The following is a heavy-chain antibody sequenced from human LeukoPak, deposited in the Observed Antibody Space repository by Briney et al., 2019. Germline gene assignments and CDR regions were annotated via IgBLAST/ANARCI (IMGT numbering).Heavy chain of an antibody. V-gene: IGHV4-59*03. CDR3: ATGRDPYKTGH. CDR1: AGSFSPAH. D-gene: IGHD3-10*01. Sequence: RPSETLSLTCTFSAGSFSPAHWSWIRQPPGKGLEWIGVICDNGNTDYNPSLKSRVTISVDTSKSQFSLKLNSLAAADTAVYYCATGRDPYKTGHWGQGTLVTVSS. J-gene: IGHJ4*02. CDR2: ICDNGNT.